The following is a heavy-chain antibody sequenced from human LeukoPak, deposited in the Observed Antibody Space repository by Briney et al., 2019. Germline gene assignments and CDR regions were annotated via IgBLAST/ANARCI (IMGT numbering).Heavy chain of an antibody. CDR2: INHSGST. CDR1: GGSFSGYY. V-gene: IGHV4-34*01. J-gene: IGHJ6*02. Sequence: SETLSLTCAVYGGSFSGYYWSWTRQPPGKGLEWIGEINHSGSTNYNPSLKSRVTISVDTSKNQFSLKLSSVTAADTAVYYCARGPLLYDFWSGYYKYYYYGMDVWGQGTTVTVSS. D-gene: IGHD3-3*01. CDR3: ARGPLLYDFWSGYYKYYYYGMDV.